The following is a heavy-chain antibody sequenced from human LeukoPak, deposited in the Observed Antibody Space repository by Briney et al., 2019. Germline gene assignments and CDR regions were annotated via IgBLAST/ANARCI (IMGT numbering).Heavy chain of an antibody. CDR3: AAHQFDSSGLQVDY. CDR1: GGSISSGDYY. V-gene: IGHV4-30-4*02. J-gene: IGHJ4*02. CDR2: IYYSGST. D-gene: IGHD3-22*01. Sequence: KASETLSLTCTVSGGSISSGDYYWSWIRQPPGKGLEWIGYIYYSGSTYYNPSLKSRVTISVDTSKNQFSLKLSSVTAADTAVYYCAAHQFDSSGLQVDYWGQGTLVTVSS.